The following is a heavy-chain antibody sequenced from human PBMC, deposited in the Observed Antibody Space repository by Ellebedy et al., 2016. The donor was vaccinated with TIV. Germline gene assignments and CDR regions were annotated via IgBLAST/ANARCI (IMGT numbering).Heavy chain of an antibody. J-gene: IGHJ4*02. CDR3: ARQLYGSGFDY. CDR1: GFTFSSYA. Sequence: GGSLRLXCAASGFTFSSYAMHWVRQAPGKGLEWVAVISYDGSNKYYADSVKGRFTISRDNAKNSLYLQMNSLRAEDTAVYYCARQLYGSGFDYWGQGTLVTVSS. D-gene: IGHD3-10*01. V-gene: IGHV3-30-3*02. CDR2: ISYDGSNK.